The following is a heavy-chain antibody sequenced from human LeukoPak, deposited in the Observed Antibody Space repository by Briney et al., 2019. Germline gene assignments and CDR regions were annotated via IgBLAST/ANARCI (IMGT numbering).Heavy chain of an antibody. V-gene: IGHV7-4-1*02. CDR2: INTNTGSP. CDR1: GYTFSTYP. J-gene: IGHJ4*02. Sequence: GASVKVSCKASGYTFSTYPMNWVRQAPGQGLEWMGWINTNTGSPTYAQGLTGRFVFSLDTSVSTAFLQINSLKAEDTALYYCAIHPSDSSGYFSYWGQGALVTVSS. CDR3: AIHPSDSSGYFSY. D-gene: IGHD3-22*01.